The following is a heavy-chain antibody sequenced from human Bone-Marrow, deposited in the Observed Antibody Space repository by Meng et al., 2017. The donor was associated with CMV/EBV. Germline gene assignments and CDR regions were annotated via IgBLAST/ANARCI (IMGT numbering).Heavy chain of an antibody. D-gene: IGHD1/OR15-1a*01. CDR1: GFSFSSYA. Sequence: QVHLVESGGGVVQPGRSLRLSCAASGFSFSSYAMHWVRQAPGKGLEWVAVVSYDGSTNYTADSVKGRFSISRDNSKNTLYLLLNRLRPEDTAFYYCVRCEPGTPGNWGQGTLVTVSS. J-gene: IGHJ4*02. CDR3: VRCEPGTPGN. V-gene: IGHV3-30*04. CDR2: VSYDGSTN.